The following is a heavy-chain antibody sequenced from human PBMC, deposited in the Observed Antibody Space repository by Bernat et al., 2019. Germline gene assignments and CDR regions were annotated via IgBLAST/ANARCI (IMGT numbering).Heavy chain of an antibody. Sequence: QVQLQESGPGLVKPSETLSLTCNVSGASIESFYWSWVRQPPGKGLEWLGLVYYTGSTKYNPSLTSRLSISLYPSKSQVSLRVKSVTAADTAVYYCATQYGDNAETFQHWGQGTLVTVSS. V-gene: IGHV4-59*08. J-gene: IGHJ1*01. CDR3: ATQYGDNAETFQH. D-gene: IGHD7-27*01. CDR2: VYYTGST. CDR1: GASIESFY.